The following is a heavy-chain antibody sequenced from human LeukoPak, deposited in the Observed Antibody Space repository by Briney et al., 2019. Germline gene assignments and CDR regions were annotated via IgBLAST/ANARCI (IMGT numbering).Heavy chain of an antibody. D-gene: IGHD3-22*01. V-gene: IGHV4-34*01. CDR1: GGSFSGYY. J-gene: IGHJ6*03. Sequence: SETLSLTCAVYGGSFSGYYWCWIRQPPGKGLEWIGEINHSGSTNYNPSLKSRVTISVDTPKNQFSLKLSSVTAADTAVYYCARARGYYDSSGYSNPSGYYYMDVWGKGTTVTVSS. CDR2: INHSGST. CDR3: ARARGYYDSSGYSNPSGYYYMDV.